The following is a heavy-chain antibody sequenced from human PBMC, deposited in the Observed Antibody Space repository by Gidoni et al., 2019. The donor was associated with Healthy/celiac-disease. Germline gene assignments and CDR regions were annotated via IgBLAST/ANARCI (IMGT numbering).Heavy chain of an antibody. CDR2: INPNSGGT. Sequence: QVQLVQSGAAVEKPGASVKVSCKASGYTFTDHYMPWVRQSPGQGLEWMGWINPNSGGTNYAQKFQGWVTMTRDTSISTAYMELSRLRSDDTAVYYCARAAVGSYSSSWYINWFDPWGQGTLVTVSS. V-gene: IGHV1-2*04. J-gene: IGHJ5*02. D-gene: IGHD6-13*01. CDR1: GYTFTDHY. CDR3: ARAAVGSYSSSWYINWFDP.